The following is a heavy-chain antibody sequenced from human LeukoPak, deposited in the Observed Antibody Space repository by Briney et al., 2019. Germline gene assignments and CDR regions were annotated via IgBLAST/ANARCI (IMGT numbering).Heavy chain of an antibody. J-gene: IGHJ6*03. CDR2: IYYSGST. CDR1: GGSISRGDYY. V-gene: IGHV4-30-4*08. Sequence: KSSETLSLTCTVSGGSISRGDYYWSWIRQPPGKGLEWIGYIYYSGSTYYNPSLKSRITISLDTSKNHFSLKPSSVTAADTAVYYCARAQGLGYYYYMDVWGKGTTVTVSS. CDR3: ARAQGLGYYYYMDV. D-gene: IGHD3-10*01.